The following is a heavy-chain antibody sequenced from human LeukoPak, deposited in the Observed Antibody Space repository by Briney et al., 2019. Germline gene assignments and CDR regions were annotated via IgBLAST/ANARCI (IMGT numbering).Heavy chain of an antibody. V-gene: IGHV3-23*01. CDR2: GRGSGGDT. CDR1: GFIFSNYA. Sequence: GGSLRLSCTASGFIFSNYAMSWVRQAPGKGLEWVSEGRGSGGDTYYADSVKGRFTISRDNSKKMLYLQMSSLRAEDTAVYYCANLGANTRISGDYWGQGTMVTVSS. D-gene: IGHD1-14*01. J-gene: IGHJ4*02. CDR3: ANLGANTRISGDY.